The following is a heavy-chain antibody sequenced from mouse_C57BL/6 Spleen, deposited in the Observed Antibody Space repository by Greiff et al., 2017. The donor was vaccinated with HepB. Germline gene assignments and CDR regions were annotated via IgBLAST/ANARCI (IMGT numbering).Heavy chain of an antibody. D-gene: IGHD4-1*01. V-gene: IGHV5-6*02. CDR3: ARNWEDFDY. CDR1: GFTFSSYG. Sequence: EVKLVESGGDLVKPGGSLKLSCAASGFTFSSYGMSWVRQTPDKRLEWVATISSGSSYTYYTDSVKGRFTISRDNAKNTLYLQMSSLKSEDTAMYYCARNWEDFDYWGQGTTLTVSS. CDR2: ISSGSSYT. J-gene: IGHJ2*01.